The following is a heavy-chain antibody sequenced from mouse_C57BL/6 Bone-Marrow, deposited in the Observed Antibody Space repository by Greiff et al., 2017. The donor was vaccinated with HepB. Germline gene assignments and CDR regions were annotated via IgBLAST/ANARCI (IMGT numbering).Heavy chain of an antibody. J-gene: IGHJ3*01. Sequence: QVHVKQSGPELVKPGASVKISCKASGYAFSSSWMNWVKQRPGKGLEWIGRIYPGDGDTNYNGKFKGKATLTADKSSSTAYMQLSSLTSEDSAVYCCTGSRAYYSNLWGRGTLVTVSA. CDR3: TGSRAYYSNL. D-gene: IGHD2-5*01. V-gene: IGHV1-82*01. CDR1: GYAFSSSW. CDR2: IYPGDGDT.